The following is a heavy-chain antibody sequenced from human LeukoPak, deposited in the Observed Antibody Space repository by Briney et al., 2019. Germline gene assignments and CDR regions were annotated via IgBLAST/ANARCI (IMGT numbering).Heavy chain of an antibody. J-gene: IGHJ6*02. Sequence: SETLSLTCTVSGGSISSYYWSWIRQPPGKGLEWIGYIYYSGSTNYNPSLKSRVTISVDTSKNQFSLKLSSVTAADTAVYYCARSPTNCNLLGMDVRGQGTTVTVSS. CDR1: GGSISSYY. V-gene: IGHV4-59*08. D-gene: IGHD1-20*01. CDR2: IYYSGST. CDR3: ARSPTNCNLLGMDV.